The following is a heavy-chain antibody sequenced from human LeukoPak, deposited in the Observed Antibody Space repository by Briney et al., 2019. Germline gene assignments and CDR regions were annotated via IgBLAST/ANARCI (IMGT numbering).Heavy chain of an antibody. J-gene: IGHJ5*02. CDR3: ARGAGAGRSAWFDP. CDR1: GYTFISYC. CDR2: INPTGGST. D-gene: IGHD3-3*01. V-gene: IGHV1-46*01. Sequence: ASVKVSCKASGYTFISYCMHWVRQAPGQGLEWMGIINPTGGSTTYAQRFQGRVTMTRDTSTRTVYMELSSLRSEDTAVYNCARGAGAGRSAWFDPWGQGTLVTVSS.